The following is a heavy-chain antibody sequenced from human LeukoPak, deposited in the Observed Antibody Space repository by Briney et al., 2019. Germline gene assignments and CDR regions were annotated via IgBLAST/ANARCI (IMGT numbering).Heavy chain of an antibody. CDR3: ARGSIAARSCIDY. V-gene: IGHV1-8*01. Sequence: ASVRVSCKASGYTFTSYDINWVRQATGQGLEWMGWMNPNSVNTGYAQKFQGRVTMPRNTSISTAYMELSRLRSDDTAVYYCARGSIAARSCIDYWGRGTLVTVSS. CDR2: MNPNSVNT. J-gene: IGHJ4*02. D-gene: IGHD6-6*01. CDR1: GYTFTSYD.